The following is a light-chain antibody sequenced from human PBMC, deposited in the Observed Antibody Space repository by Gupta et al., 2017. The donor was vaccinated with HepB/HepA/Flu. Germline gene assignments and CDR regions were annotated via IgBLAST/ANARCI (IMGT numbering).Light chain of an antibody. CDR2: GAS. Sequence: EIVLTQSPGTLSLSPGERATLSCRASQFVAGTYLVWYQQRPGQAPRLLIYGASSRATGIPDKFSGSGSGADFTLTIRRLEPEDFAVYYCQQYGGLPPWTFGQGTKVEIK. CDR3: QQYGGLPPWT. V-gene: IGKV3-20*01. J-gene: IGKJ1*01. CDR1: QFVAGTY.